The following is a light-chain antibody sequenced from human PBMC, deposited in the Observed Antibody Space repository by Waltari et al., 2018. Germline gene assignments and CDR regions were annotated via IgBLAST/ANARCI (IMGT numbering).Light chain of an antibody. V-gene: IGKV4-1*01. CDR2: WAS. CDR3: QQYYSTPPA. J-gene: IGKJ4*01. CDR1: QSVSYSSNNKNY. Sequence: DIVMTQSPDSLAVSLGERATINCKSSQSVSYSSNNKNYLAWYQQKPGQPPKLLIYWASARESGVPDRFSGSGSGTDFTLTISSLQAEDVAVYYCQQYYSTPPAFGGGTKVGIK.